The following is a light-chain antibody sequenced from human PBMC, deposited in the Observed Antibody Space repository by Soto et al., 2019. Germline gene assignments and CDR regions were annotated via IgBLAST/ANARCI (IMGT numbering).Light chain of an antibody. J-gene: IGKJ2*01. Sequence: DIQMTQSPSSLSASVGDRVTITCRASQGISNYLAWYQQKPGKVPKLLIYAASTLQSGIPTRFSGSGSGTDFTPTISSLQPEDGATYYCQRFNSAPYTFGQGTKLEIK. CDR3: QRFNSAPYT. CDR1: QGISNY. V-gene: IGKV1-27*01. CDR2: AAS.